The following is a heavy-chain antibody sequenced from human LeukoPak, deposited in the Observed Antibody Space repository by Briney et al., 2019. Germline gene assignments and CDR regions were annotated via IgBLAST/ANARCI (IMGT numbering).Heavy chain of an antibody. CDR1: GGTFSSYA. CDR2: INPSGGST. V-gene: IGHV1-46*01. CDR3: ARHAGAFDI. D-gene: IGHD6-13*01. J-gene: IGHJ3*02. Sequence: GSSVKVSCKASGGTFSSYAISWVRQAPGQGLEWMGIINPSGGSTSYAQKFQGRVTMTRDTSTSTVYMELSSLRSEGTAVYYCARHAGAFDIWGQGTMVTVSS.